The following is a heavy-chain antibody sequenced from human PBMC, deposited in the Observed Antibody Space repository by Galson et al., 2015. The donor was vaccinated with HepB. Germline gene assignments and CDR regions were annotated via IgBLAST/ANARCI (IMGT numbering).Heavy chain of an antibody. V-gene: IGHV6-1*01. D-gene: IGHD3-3*01. Sequence: CAISGDSVSSNSAAWNWIRQSPSRGLEWLGRTYYRSKWYNDYAVSVKSRITTNPDTSKNQFSLQLNSVTPEDTAVYYCARLEWLLGDYYYGMDVWGQGTTVTVSS. CDR3: ARLEWLLGDYYYGMDV. CDR1: GDSVSSNSAA. J-gene: IGHJ6*02. CDR2: TYYRSKWYN.